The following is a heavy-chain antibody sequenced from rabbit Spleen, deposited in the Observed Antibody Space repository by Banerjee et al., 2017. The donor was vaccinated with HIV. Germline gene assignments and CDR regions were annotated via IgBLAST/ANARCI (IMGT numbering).Heavy chain of an antibody. D-gene: IGHD1-1*01. J-gene: IGHJ6*01. Sequence: QSLEESGGDLVKPGASLTLTCTASGFSFSNNYYMCWVRQAPGKGLEWIACIYAGSGGSTYSATWAKGRFTISKTSSTTVTLQATSLTAADTATYFCARDSSSSFSSYGMDLWGPGTLVTVS. CDR1: GFSFSNNYY. CDR3: ARDSSSSFSSYGMDL. V-gene: IGHV1S40*01. CDR2: IYAGSGGST.